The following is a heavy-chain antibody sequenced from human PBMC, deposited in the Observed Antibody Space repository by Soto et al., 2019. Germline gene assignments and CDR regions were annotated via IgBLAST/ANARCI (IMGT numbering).Heavy chain of an antibody. D-gene: IGHD3-16*02. V-gene: IGHV4-34*01. CDR3: ARGGKRIMITFGGVIAYGMDV. CDR1: GGSFSGYY. J-gene: IGHJ6*02. Sequence: PSETLSLTCAVYGGSFSGYYWSWIRKPPGKGLEWIGELNHSGRTNYNPSLKSRVTISVDTSKNQFSLKLSSVTAADTAVYYCARGGKRIMITFGGVIAYGMDVWGQGTTVTVSS. CDR2: LNHSGRT.